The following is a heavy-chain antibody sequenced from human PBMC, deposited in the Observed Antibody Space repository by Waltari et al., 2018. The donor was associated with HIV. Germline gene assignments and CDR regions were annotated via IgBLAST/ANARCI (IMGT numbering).Heavy chain of an antibody. CDR2: IYHSGST. V-gene: IGHV4-38-2*02. D-gene: IGHD1-1*01. J-gene: IGHJ5*02. Sequence: QVQLQESGPGLVKPSETLSLTCTVSGYSISSGYYWGWIRQPPGKGLEWIGSIYHSGSTYYNPSLKSRVTISVDTSKNQFSLKLSSVTAADTAVYYCARMEQLERRWFDPWGQGTLVTVSS. CDR3: ARMEQLERRWFDP. CDR1: GYSISSGYY.